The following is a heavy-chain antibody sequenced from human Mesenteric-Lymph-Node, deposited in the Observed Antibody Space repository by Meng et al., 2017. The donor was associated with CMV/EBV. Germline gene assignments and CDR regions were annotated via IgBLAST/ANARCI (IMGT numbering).Heavy chain of an antibody. CDR2: ISGSGGST. Sequence: GGSLRLSCAASGFTFSSYAMSWVRQAPGKGLEWVSAISGSGGSTYYADSVKGRFTIPRDNSKNTLYLQMNSLRAEDTAVYYCAKDGALRFLEWLSTNFDYWGQGTLVTVSS. V-gene: IGHV3-23*01. D-gene: IGHD3-3*01. J-gene: IGHJ4*02. CDR1: GFTFSSYA. CDR3: AKDGALRFLEWLSTNFDY.